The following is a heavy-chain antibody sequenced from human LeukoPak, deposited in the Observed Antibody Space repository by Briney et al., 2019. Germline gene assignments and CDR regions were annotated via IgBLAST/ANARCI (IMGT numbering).Heavy chain of an antibody. D-gene: IGHD3-10*01. V-gene: IGHV4-59*01. J-gene: IGHJ5*02. CDR1: GGSISSYY. Sequence: NPSETLSLTCTVSGGSISSYYWSWIRQPPGKGLEWIAYIHYSGITNYNPSLKSRVTISVGTSKNQFSLKLNSVTAADTAVYYCARDRHGSGSAHSFDPWGQGTLVTVSS. CDR3: ARDRHGSGSAHSFDP. CDR2: IHYSGIT.